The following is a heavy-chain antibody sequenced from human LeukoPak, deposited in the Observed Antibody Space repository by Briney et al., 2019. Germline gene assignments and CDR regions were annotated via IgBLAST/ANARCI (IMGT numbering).Heavy chain of an antibody. J-gene: IGHJ6*02. CDR3: AREQLAAAGYYYYGMDV. CDR1: GYTFTSYG. D-gene: IGHD6-13*01. CDR2: ISAYNGNT. V-gene: IGHV1-18*01. Sequence: GASVKVSCKASGYTFTSYGISWARQAPGQGLEWMGWISAYNGNTNYAQKLQGRVTMTTDTSTSTAYMELRSLRSDDTAVYYCAREQLAAAGYYYYGMDVWGQGTTVTVSS.